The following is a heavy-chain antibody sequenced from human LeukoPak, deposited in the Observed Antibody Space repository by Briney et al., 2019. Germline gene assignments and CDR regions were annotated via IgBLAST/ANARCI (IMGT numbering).Heavy chain of an antibody. CDR3: AIKENVYYYFDD. D-gene: IGHD3-10*01. J-gene: IGHJ4*02. V-gene: IGHV4-28*01. CDR2: IYHSGTT. CDR1: GYSITSSSW. Sequence: PSETLSLTCAVSGYSITSSSWWGWIRQPPGKGLEWIGYIYHSGTTYYNPSLQSRVTMSVDTSKNQFSLKLSSVTAVDTAVYYCAIKENVYYYFDDWGQGTLVTVSS.